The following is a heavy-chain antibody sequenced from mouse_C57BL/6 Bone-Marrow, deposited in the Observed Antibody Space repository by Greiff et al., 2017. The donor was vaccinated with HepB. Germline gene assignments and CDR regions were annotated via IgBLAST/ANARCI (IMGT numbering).Heavy chain of an antibody. V-gene: IGHV1-69*01. J-gene: IGHJ2*01. D-gene: IGHD1-1*01. Sequence: QVQLKQPGAELVMPGASVKLSCKASGYTFTSYWMHWVKQRPGQGLEWIGEIDPSDSYTNYNQKSKGKSTLTVDKSSSTAYMQLSSLTSEDSAVYYCAREDTTVVADFDYWGQGTTLTVSS. CDR2: IDPSDSYT. CDR3: AREDTTVVADFDY. CDR1: GYTFTSYW.